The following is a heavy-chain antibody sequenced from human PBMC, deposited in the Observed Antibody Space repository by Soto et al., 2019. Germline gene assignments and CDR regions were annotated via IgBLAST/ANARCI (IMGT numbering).Heavy chain of an antibody. Sequence: SVKVSCKASGGTFSSYAISWVRQAPGQGLEWMGGIIPIFGTANYAQKFQGRVTITADESTSTAYMELSSLRSEDTAVYYCAIDRGSGSGITRYYFDYWGQGTLVTVSS. J-gene: IGHJ4*02. V-gene: IGHV1-69*13. CDR1: GGTFSSYA. CDR3: AIDRGSGSGITRYYFDY. CDR2: IIPIFGTA. D-gene: IGHD3-10*01.